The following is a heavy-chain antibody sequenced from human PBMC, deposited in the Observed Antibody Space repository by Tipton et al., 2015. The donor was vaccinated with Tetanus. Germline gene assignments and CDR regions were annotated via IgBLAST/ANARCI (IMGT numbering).Heavy chain of an antibody. D-gene: IGHD3-9*01. J-gene: IGHJ2*01. CDR3: ARDHYDILTGYREYWYFDL. CDR2: IYSGGST. V-gene: IGHV3-53*01. Sequence: SLRLSCAASGFTVSSNYMSWVRQAPGKGLEWVSVIYSGGSTYYADSVKSRFTISRDNSKNTLYLQMNSLRAEDTAVYYCARDHYDILTGYREYWYFDLWGRGTLVTVSS. CDR1: GFTVSSNY.